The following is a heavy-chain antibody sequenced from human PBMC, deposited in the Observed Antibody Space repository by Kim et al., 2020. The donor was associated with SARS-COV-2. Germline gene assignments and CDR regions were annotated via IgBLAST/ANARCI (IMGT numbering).Heavy chain of an antibody. J-gene: IGHJ4*02. Sequence: GGSLRLSCAASGFTFSSYSMNWVRQAPGKGLEWVSSISSSSSYIYYADSVKGRFTISRDNAKNSLYLQMNSLRAEDTAVYYCAREFGIVVVPAAIGGTYDDYWGQGTLVTVSS. D-gene: IGHD2-2*01. CDR1: GFTFSSYS. CDR3: AREFGIVVVPAAIGGTYDDY. V-gene: IGHV3-21*01. CDR2: ISSSSSYI.